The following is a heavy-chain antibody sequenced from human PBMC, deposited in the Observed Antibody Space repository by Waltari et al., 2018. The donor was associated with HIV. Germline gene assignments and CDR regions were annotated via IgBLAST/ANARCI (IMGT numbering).Heavy chain of an antibody. D-gene: IGHD2-2*01. J-gene: IGHJ5*02. CDR3: ARESGYQLVRWLDP. CDR1: GYMFTGHY. V-gene: IGHV1-2*02. Sequence: QVHLVQSGPEVKKPVASTKVSCKASGYMFTGHYMHWLRQAPGQGLEWMGWINPISGGTNYAQTLQGRVTMTRDASINTVYMELKSLRYDDTAMYYCARESGYQLVRWLDPWGQGTRVTVSS. CDR2: INPISGGT.